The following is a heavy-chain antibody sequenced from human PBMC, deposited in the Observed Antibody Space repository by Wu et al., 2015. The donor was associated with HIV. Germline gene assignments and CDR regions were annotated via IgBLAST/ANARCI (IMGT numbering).Heavy chain of an antibody. J-gene: IGHJ3*01. V-gene: IGHV1-2*02. CDR3: VRGRSNVDPHDALDL. CDR2: ISPKTGGT. CDR1: GFAFAASY. D-gene: IGHD3-16*01. Sequence: QEQLLQSGAEMKKPLASVKVSCKTSGFAFAASYIHWVRQAPGQGLEWMGWISPKTGGTVYAHKFQGRVTMTEDTSINTAYMEMTRLGSDDTAVYYCVRGRSNVDPHDALDLWGQGPVVTVSS.